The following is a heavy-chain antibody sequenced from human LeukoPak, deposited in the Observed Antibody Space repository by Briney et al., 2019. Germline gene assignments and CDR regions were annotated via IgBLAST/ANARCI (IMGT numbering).Heavy chain of an antibody. CDR2: INHSGST. V-gene: IGHV4-34*01. D-gene: IGHD3-22*01. CDR3: ARARVWLSYYYYGMDV. Sequence: SETLSLTCAVYGVSFSGYYWSWIRQPPGKGLEWIGEINHSGSTNYNPSLKSRVTISVDTSKNQFSLKLSSVTAADTAVYYCARARVWLSYYYYGMDVWGQGTTVTVSS. CDR1: GVSFSGYY. J-gene: IGHJ6*02.